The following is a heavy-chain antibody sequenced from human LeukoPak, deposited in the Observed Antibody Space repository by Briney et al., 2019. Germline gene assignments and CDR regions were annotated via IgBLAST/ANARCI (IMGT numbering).Heavy chain of an antibody. CDR1: GYTFTSYD. D-gene: IGHD6-6*01. V-gene: IGHV1-8*01. J-gene: IGHJ4*02. CDR2: MNPNSGNT. CDR3: ARGFRTKASKIPLNGGAARPGYYFDY. Sequence: ASVKVSCKASGYTFTSYDINWVRQATGQGLEWMGWMNPNSGNTGYAQKFQGRVTMTRNTSISTAYMELSSLRSEDTAVYYCARGFRTKASKIPLNGGAARPGYYFDYWGQGTLVTVSS.